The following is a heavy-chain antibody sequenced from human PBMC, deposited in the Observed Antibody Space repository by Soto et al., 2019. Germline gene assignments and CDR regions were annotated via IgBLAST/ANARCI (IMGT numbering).Heavy chain of an antibody. CDR1: EGKSSSGGDC. V-gene: IGHV4-31*02. Sequence: LSLTWTVAEGKSSSGGDCWSWIRQHPGKGLELIGYIYYSGSTYYNPSLKSRVTISVDTSQNQFSLKLSSVTAADTAVYYCARGRITIVRGVISRYCNSGTAVWGQGTSVPV. CDR2: IYYSGST. CDR3: ARGRITIVRGVISRYCNSGTAV. J-gene: IGHJ6*02. D-gene: IGHD3-10*01.